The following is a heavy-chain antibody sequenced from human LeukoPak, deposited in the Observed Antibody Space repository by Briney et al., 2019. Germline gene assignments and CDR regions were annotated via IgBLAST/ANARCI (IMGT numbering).Heavy chain of an antibody. CDR1: GFTFSSYW. D-gene: IGHD4-17*01. V-gene: IGHV3-7*01. CDR3: ARDLTIYGGNYYYYYGMDV. Sequence: GGSLRLSCAASGFTFSSYWMSWVRQAPGKGLEWVANIKQDGSEKYYVDSVKGRFTISRDNAKNSLYLQMNSLRAEDTAVYYCARDLTIYGGNYYYYYGMDVWGQGTTVTVSS. CDR2: IKQDGSEK. J-gene: IGHJ6*02.